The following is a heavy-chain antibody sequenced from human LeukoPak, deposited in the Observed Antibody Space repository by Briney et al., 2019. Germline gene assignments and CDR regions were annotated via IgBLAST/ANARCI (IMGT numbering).Heavy chain of an antibody. Sequence: ASVKVSCKASGYTFTVYYLHWVRQAPGQGLEWMGWINPNTGATDYAQNFQGRVAMTRDTSISTAYMELSRLRSDDTAVYYCARDRFKLTSIFGVPHGWFDPWGQETLVTVSS. CDR3: ARDRFKLTSIFGVPHGWFDP. J-gene: IGHJ5*02. V-gene: IGHV1-2*02. D-gene: IGHD3-3*01. CDR2: INPNTGAT. CDR1: GYTFTVYY.